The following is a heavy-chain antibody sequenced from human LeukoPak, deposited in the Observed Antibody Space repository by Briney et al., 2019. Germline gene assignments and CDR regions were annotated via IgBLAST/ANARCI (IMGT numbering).Heavy chain of an antibody. V-gene: IGHV4-39*01. CDR2: IYYDGST. Sequence: SETLSLTCTVSGGSIRSYYWSWIRQPPGKGLEWIGTIYYDGSTWYNPSLKSRVTISADASKNQFSLKLSSVTAADTAVYYCARRGGHCSGGSCYTWDHWGQGTLVTVSS. J-gene: IGHJ4*02. CDR3: ARRGGHCSGGSCYTWDH. D-gene: IGHD2-15*01. CDR1: GGSIRSYY.